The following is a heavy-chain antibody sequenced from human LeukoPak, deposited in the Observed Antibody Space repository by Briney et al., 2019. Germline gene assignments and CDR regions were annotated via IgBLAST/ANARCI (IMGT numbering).Heavy chain of an antibody. Sequence: SETLSLTCAVYGGSFSGYYWSWIRQPPGKGLEWIGEINHSGSTNYNPSLKSRVTISVETSKNQFSLKLSSVTAADTAVYYCAREQAASADYWGQGTLVTVSS. V-gene: IGHV4-34*01. CDR2: INHSGST. CDR3: AREQAASADY. J-gene: IGHJ4*02. D-gene: IGHD1/OR15-1a*01. CDR1: GGSFSGYY.